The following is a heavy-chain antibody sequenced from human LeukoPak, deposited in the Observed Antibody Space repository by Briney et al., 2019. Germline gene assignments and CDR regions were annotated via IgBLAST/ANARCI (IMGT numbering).Heavy chain of an antibody. V-gene: IGHV3-33*06. D-gene: IGHD4-17*01. Sequence: PGRSLRLSCAASGFTFSSYGMHWVRQAPREGVEWGAVIWYDGSNKYYADSVKGRFTIPRDNSKNTLYLQMNSLRAEDTAVYYCAKDYDYGDYEVYYFDYWGQGTLVTVSS. CDR3: AKDYDYGDYEVYYFDY. CDR1: GFTFSSYG. CDR2: IWYDGSNK. J-gene: IGHJ4*02.